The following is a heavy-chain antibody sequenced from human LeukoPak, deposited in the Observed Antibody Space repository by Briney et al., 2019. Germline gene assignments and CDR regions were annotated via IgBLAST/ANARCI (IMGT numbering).Heavy chain of an antibody. J-gene: IGHJ4*02. D-gene: IGHD3-22*01. Sequence: GGSLRLSCAASGFTFSSYAMSWVRQAPGKGLEWVSAISGSGGSTYYADSVKGRFTISRDNSKNTLYLRMNSLRAEDTAVYYCAKEVVVVTGGYYFDYWGQGTLVTVSS. V-gene: IGHV3-23*01. CDR1: GFTFSSYA. CDR2: ISGSGGST. CDR3: AKEVVVVTGGYYFDY.